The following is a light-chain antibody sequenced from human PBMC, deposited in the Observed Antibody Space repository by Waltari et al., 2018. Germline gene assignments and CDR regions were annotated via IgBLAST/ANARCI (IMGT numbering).Light chain of an antibody. V-gene: IGLV2-23*01. CDR2: EDA. CDR3: CSYAGSWV. CDR1: SFDVANYNL. Sequence: QSALTQPASVSGSPGQSITISCTGSSFDVANYNLVSWYQHHPGKAPKPMIYEDAKRPSGVSNRFSGSKSGNTASLTISGLQAEDEADYYCCSYAGSWVFGGGTKLTVL. J-gene: IGLJ3*02.